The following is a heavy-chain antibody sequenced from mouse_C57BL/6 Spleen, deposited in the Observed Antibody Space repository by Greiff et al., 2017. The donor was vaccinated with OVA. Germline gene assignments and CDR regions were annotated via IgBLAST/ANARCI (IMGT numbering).Heavy chain of an antibody. V-gene: IGHV1-26*01. CDR1: GYTFTDYY. Sequence: EVQLQQSGPELVKPGASVKISCKASGYTFTDYYMNWVKQSHGKSLEWIGDINPNNGGTSYNQKFKGKATLTVDKSSSTAYMELRSLTSEDSAVYYCARSGGKGAMDYWGQGTSVTVSS. CDR2: INPNNGGT. D-gene: IGHD1-3*01. CDR3: ARSGGKGAMDY. J-gene: IGHJ4*01.